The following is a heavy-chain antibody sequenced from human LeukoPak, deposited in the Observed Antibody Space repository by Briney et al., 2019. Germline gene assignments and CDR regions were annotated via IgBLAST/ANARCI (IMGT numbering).Heavy chain of an antibody. CDR2: ITGDGSST. D-gene: IGHD1-26*01. V-gene: IGHV3-74*01. Sequence: GGSLRLSCAASGFTFSNYWMHWVRQAPGKGLEWVSRITGDGSSTSYADSVKGRFTISRDNAKNTLYLQMNSLRAEDTAVYYCASDRGGWSFWGQGTMVTVSS. J-gene: IGHJ3*01. CDR3: ASDRGGWSF. CDR1: GFTFSNYW.